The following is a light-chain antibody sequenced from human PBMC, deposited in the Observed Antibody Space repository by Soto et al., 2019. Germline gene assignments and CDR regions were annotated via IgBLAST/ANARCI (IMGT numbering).Light chain of an antibody. Sequence: QSVLTQPRSVSGSPGQSVTISCTGTSSDVGSYNFVSRYQQHPGKAPKLMIYDVSKRPSGVPDRFSGSKSGNTASLTISGLQAEDEADYYCYSYAGSYTWVFATGTKLTVL. CDR1: SSDVGSYNF. J-gene: IGLJ1*01. CDR2: DVS. V-gene: IGLV2-11*01. CDR3: YSYAGSYTWV.